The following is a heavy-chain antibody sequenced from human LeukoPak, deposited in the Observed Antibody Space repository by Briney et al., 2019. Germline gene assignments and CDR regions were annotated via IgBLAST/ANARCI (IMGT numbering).Heavy chain of an antibody. CDR2: ISSNGGST. CDR1: GFTFSSYA. CDR3: ARTGGGDSSGYADY. J-gene: IGHJ4*02. V-gene: IGHV3-64*01. D-gene: IGHD3-22*01. Sequence: GGSLRLSCAASGFTFSSYAMHWVRQAPGKGLEYVSAISSNGGSTYYANSVKGRFTISRDNSKNTLYLQMGSLRAEDMAVYYCARTGGGDSSGYADYWGQGTLVTVSS.